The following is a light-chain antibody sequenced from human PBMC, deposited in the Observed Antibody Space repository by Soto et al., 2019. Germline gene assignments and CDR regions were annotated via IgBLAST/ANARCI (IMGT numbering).Light chain of an antibody. CDR2: DVS. CDR3: NSYTSNNTYV. Sequence: QSALTQPASVSGSPGQAMTISCSGTSSDVGAFNYVSWYQQHPGKAPKLMIYDVSNRPSGVSNRFSGSKSGNTASLTISGLRAEDEAYYYCNSYTSNNTYVFGTGTKVTVL. V-gene: IGLV2-14*03. CDR1: SSDVGAFNY. J-gene: IGLJ1*01.